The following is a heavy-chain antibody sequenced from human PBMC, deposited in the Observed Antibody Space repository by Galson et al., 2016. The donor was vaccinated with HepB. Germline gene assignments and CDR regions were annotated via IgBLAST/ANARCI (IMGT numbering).Heavy chain of an antibody. CDR3: ARVGAVRAEEGLDV. D-gene: IGHD3-10*01. CDR2: IYSGGRK. Sequence: SLRLSCAASGFTVSSTYMTWVRQPPGKGLEWVSTIYSGGRKYYADYLKGRVTISRDNSKNTLLLEMNSLTVDDTAVYYCARVGAVRAEEGLDVWGHGTTVTVSS. CDR1: GFTVSSTY. J-gene: IGHJ6*02. V-gene: IGHV3-53*01.